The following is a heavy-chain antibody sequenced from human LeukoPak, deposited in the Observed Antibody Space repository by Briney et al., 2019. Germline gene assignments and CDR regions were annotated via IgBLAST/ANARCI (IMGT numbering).Heavy chain of an antibody. CDR3: ARFFSAATWGYNWFDP. V-gene: IGHV4-38-2*02. CDR1: GYSISSGYY. J-gene: IGHJ5*02. CDR2: IHHSGST. Sequence: SETLSLTCTVSGYSISSGYYWGWIRQPPGKGLEWIGNIHHSGSTYYKPSLRSRVIISVDTSKNQFSLRLSSVTAEDTAVYYCARFFSAATWGYNWFDPWGQGTLVTVSS. D-gene: IGHD2-15*01.